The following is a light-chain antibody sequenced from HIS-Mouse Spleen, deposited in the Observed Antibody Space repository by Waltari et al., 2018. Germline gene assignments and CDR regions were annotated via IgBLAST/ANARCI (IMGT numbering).Light chain of an antibody. V-gene: IGLV3-21*03. J-gene: IGLJ2*01. CDR2: DDS. Sequence: SYVLTQPPSVSVAPGKTARITWGGNNIGSKSVHWYQQKPGQAPVLVVYDDSDRPSGIPERFSGSNSGNTATLTISRVEAGDEADCYCQVWDSSSDHVVFGGGTKLTVL. CDR1: NIGSKS. CDR3: QVWDSSSDHVV.